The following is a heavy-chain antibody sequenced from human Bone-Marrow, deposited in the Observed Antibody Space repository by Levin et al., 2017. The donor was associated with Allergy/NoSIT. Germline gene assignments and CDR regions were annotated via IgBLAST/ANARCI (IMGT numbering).Heavy chain of an antibody. J-gene: IGHJ4*02. CDR3: ARVRARPKCNITVAIFDSFDY. V-gene: IGHV3-11*03. CDR1: GLSFSDCY. CDR2: ISSRGSYT. D-gene: IGHD3-10*01. Sequence: GGSLRLSCAASGLSFSDCYMTWIRQAAGKGLEWVSYISSRGSYTNYADSVKGRFTISRDNAKNSVYLQMNSLRAEDTAIYYLARVRARPKCNITVAIFDSFDYWGQGILVTVSS.